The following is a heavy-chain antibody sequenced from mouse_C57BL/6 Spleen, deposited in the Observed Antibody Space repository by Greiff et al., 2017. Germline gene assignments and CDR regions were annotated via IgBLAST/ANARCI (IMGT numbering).Heavy chain of an antibody. J-gene: IGHJ1*03. Sequence: VQLQQSGAELVRPGASVTLSCKASGYTFTDYEMHWVKQTPVPGLEWIGAIDPETGGTAYNQTFKGKAILTADKSSSTAYMELRSLTSEDSAVYYCTRSGITTVPPWYFDVWGTGTTVTVSS. CDR2: IDPETGGT. V-gene: IGHV1-15*01. CDR3: TRSGITTVPPWYFDV. CDR1: GYTFTDYE. D-gene: IGHD1-1*01.